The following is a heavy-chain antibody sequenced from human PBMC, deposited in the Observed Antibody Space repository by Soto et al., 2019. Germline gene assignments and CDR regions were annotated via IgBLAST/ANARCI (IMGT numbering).Heavy chain of an antibody. CDR2: INHSGST. V-gene: IGHV4-34*01. CDR1: GGSFSGYY. Sequence: TSETLSLTCAVYGGSFSGYYWSWIRQPPGKGLEWIGEINHSGSTNYNPSLKSRVTISVDTSKNQFSLKLSSVTAADTAVYYCARGGQWLARGRWFDPWGQGTLVTVSS. D-gene: IGHD6-19*01. CDR3: ARGGQWLARGRWFDP. J-gene: IGHJ5*02.